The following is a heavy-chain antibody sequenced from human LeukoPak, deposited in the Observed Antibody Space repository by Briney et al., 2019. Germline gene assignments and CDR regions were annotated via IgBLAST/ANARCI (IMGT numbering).Heavy chain of an antibody. CDR2: IYYSGST. V-gene: IGHV4-59*01. Sequence: SEPLSLPCTVSGGSISSYYWSWIRQPPGKGLEWIGYIYYSGSTNYNPSLKSRVTISVDTSKNQFSLKLSSVTAADTAVYYCAREDTAMVNGLDYWGQGTLVTVSS. CDR1: GGSISSYY. D-gene: IGHD5-18*01. J-gene: IGHJ4*02. CDR3: AREDTAMVNGLDY.